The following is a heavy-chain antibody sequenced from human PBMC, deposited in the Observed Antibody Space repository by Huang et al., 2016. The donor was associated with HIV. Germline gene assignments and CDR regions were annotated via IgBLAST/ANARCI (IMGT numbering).Heavy chain of an antibody. D-gene: IGHD6-13*01. CDR2: INSDGSDT. V-gene: IGHV3-74*01. Sequence: EVQLVESGGGLVQPGGSLRLSCAASGFTFRNHWMHWVRQAPGKGLGWVSRINSDGSDTSNADSVKGRFTISRYNAQNTVHLNMNSLRAEDTAVYFCAKNPSITAVDSDYYYYYMDVWGKGTTVTVS. CDR3: AKNPSITAVDSDYYYYYMDV. CDR1: GFTFRNHW. J-gene: IGHJ6*03.